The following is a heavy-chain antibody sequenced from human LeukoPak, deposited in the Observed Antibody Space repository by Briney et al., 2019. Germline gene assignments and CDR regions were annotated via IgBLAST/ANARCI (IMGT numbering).Heavy chain of an antibody. Sequence: GGSLRLSCAASGFTFSSYWMSWVRQAPGKGLEWVSSISSSSSYIYYADSVKGRFTISRDNAKNSLYLQMNSLRAEDTAVYYCARGIPYYDFWSGYYPLYYYYGMDVWGQGTTVTVSS. D-gene: IGHD3-3*01. V-gene: IGHV3-21*01. CDR1: GFTFSSYW. J-gene: IGHJ6*02. CDR2: ISSSSSYI. CDR3: ARGIPYYDFWSGYYPLYYYYGMDV.